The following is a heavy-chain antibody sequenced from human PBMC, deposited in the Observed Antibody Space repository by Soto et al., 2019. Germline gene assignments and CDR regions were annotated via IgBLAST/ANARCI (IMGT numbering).Heavy chain of an antibody. CDR3: ARVAVPSSYCSGGSCYSGWSDP. CDR1: GYTFTSYY. J-gene: IGHJ5*02. D-gene: IGHD2-15*01. CDR2: INPSGGST. Sequence: ASVKVSCKASGYTFTSYYMHWVRQAPGQGLEWMGIINPSGGSTSYAQKFQGRVTMTRDTSTSTVYMELSSLRSEDMAVYYCARVAVPSSYCSGGSCYSGWSDPWGQGTLVTVSS. V-gene: IGHV1-46*01.